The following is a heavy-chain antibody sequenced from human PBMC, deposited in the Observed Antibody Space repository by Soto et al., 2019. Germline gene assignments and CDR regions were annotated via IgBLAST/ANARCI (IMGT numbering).Heavy chain of an antibody. CDR1: GGSFSDAF. Sequence: QVHLQQWGAGLLKPSGTLSLTCAVSGGSFSDAFWSWVRQSPGRGLEWIGEVFHTGNTNYNPSLKSRVTLSVDTAKNQFSLRLTSVTAADSAVYYCARAHRELLAEGPLFLYYYYGLDVWGQGTTVTVSS. D-gene: IGHD1-7*01. V-gene: IGHV4-34*12. J-gene: IGHJ6*02. CDR3: ARAHRELLAEGPLFLYYYYGLDV. CDR2: VFHTGNT.